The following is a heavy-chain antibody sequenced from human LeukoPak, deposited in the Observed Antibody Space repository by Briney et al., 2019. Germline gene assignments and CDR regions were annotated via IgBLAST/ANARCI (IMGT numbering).Heavy chain of an antibody. J-gene: IGHJ3*02. CDR3: ARVATSMGDAFDI. D-gene: IGHD5-24*01. CDR2: IYPSNSDT. Sequence: GESLKISCKDSGYSFTNSWTAWVRQMPGRSLQRMGSIYPSNSDTRYSPSFQGQVTMSVDKSIFTAYLQWSSLKASDSAIYYCARVATSMGDAFDIWGQGTMVTVSP. V-gene: IGHV5-51*01. CDR1: GYSFTNSW.